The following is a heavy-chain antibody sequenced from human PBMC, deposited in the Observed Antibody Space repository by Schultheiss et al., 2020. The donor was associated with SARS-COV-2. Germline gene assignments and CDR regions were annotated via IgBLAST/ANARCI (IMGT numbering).Heavy chain of an antibody. J-gene: IGHJ4*02. D-gene: IGHD6-6*01. CDR1: GFTFSSYA. CDR3: ARDEDAGIAARTFDY. V-gene: IGHV3-30-3*01. CDR2: ISYDGSNK. Sequence: GGSLRLSCAASGFTFSSYAMHWVRQAPGKGLEWVAVISYDGSNKYYADSVKGRFTISRDNSKNTLYLQMNSLRAEDTAVYYCARDEDAGIAARTFDYWGQGTLVTRLL.